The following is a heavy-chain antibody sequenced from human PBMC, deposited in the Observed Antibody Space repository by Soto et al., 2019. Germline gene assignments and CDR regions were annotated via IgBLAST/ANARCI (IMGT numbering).Heavy chain of an antibody. Sequence: SETLSLTCSVSGGSIGSSSDYWGWIRQPPGKGLEWIGSIYYSGSIYYNPSLKSRVTISVDTSKNQFSLKLSSVTAAETAVYYCARQSSGWYNGSAPWGQGTLVTVSS. V-gene: IGHV4-39*01. CDR1: GGSIGSSSDY. CDR2: IYYSGSI. CDR3: ARQSSGWYNGSAP. J-gene: IGHJ5*02. D-gene: IGHD6-19*01.